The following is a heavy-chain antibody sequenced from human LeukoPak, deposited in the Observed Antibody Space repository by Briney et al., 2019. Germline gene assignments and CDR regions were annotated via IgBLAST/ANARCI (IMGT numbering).Heavy chain of an antibody. D-gene: IGHD3-10*01. Sequence: SETLSLTCAVSGGSISSGGYSWSWIRQPPGKGLEWIGYIYHSGSTYYNPSLKSRVTIPVDRSKNQFSLRLSSVTAADTAVYYCARGSSWFDPWGQGTLVTVSS. CDR2: IYHSGST. J-gene: IGHJ5*02. CDR1: GGSISSGGYS. CDR3: ARGSSWFDP. V-gene: IGHV4-30-2*01.